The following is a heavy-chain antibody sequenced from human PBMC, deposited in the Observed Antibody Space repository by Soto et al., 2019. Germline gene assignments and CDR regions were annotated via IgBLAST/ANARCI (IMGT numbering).Heavy chain of an antibody. CDR1: GYTFSDYY. CDR2: INANSGGT. J-gene: IGHJ4*02. CDR3: ARLQIEVAGTN. D-gene: IGHD6-19*01. Sequence: ASVKLSCKASGYTFSDYYMHWVRQAPGQGLEWMGWINANSGGTTYAQKFQGRVTMTRDTSISTAYVELSRLSSDDTAIYYCARLQIEVAGTNWGQGTLVTVSS. V-gene: IGHV1-2*02.